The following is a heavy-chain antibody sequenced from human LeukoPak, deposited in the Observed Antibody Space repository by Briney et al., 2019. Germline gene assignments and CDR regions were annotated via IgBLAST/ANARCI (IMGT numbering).Heavy chain of an antibody. CDR2: INHSGST. J-gene: IGHJ4*02. V-gene: IGHV4-34*01. D-gene: IGHD3-10*01. Sequence: SSETLSLTCAVYGGSFSGYYWSWIRQPPGKGLEGIGGINHSGSTNYNPSLKSRVTISVDTSKNQFSLKLSSVTAADTAVYYCARVQGRMVRGVMYYFDYWGQGTPVTVSS. CDR1: GGSFSGYY. CDR3: ARVQGRMVRGVMYYFDY.